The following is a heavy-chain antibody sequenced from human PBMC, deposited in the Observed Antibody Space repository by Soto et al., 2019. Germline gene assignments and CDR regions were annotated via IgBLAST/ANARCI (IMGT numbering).Heavy chain of an antibody. Sequence: ASVKVSCKASGYTFTSYAMHWVRQAPGQRLEWMGWINAGNGNTKYSQKFQGRVTITRDTSASTAYMELSSLRSEDTAVYYCARASTYYYDSSGSLNWFDPWGQGTLVTVSS. CDR2: INAGNGNT. V-gene: IGHV1-3*01. CDR3: ARASTYYYDSSGSLNWFDP. CDR1: GYTFTSYA. D-gene: IGHD3-22*01. J-gene: IGHJ5*02.